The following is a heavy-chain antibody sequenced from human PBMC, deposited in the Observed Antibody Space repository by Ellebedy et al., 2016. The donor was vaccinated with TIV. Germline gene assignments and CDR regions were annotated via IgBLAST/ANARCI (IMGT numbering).Heavy chain of an antibody. CDR2: ICSSGAYS. Sequence: PGGSLRLSCAASGFAFSTYSMNWVRQAPGKGLEWVSSICSSGAYSYHADYMEGRFTISRDNAKNSLYLQMNSLRADDTAVYYCAREKSGHKWNDGFDSWGQGTLVTVSS. CDR1: GFAFSTYS. J-gene: IGHJ4*02. CDR3: AREKSGHKWNDGFDS. V-gene: IGHV3-21*01. D-gene: IGHD1-1*01.